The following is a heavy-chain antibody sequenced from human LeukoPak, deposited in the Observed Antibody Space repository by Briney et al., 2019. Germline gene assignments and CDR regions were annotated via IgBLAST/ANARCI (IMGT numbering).Heavy chain of an antibody. J-gene: IGHJ4*02. Sequence: GGSLRLSCAASGFTFSSYAMSWVRQAPGKGLEWVAVISYDGSNKYYADSVKGRFTISRDNSKNTLYLQMNSLRAEDTAVYHCARDLGRYNWNYDFDYWGQGTLVTVSS. CDR2: ISYDGSNK. V-gene: IGHV3-30-3*01. CDR3: ARDLGRYNWNYDFDY. CDR1: GFTFSSYA. D-gene: IGHD1-7*01.